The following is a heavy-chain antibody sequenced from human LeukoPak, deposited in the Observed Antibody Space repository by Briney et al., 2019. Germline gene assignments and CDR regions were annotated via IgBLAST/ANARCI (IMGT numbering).Heavy chain of an antibody. J-gene: IGHJ3*02. D-gene: IGHD6-13*01. CDR1: GGSFSGYY. Sequence: LETLSLTCAVYGGSFSGYYWSWIRQPPGKGLEWIGSIYYSGSTYYNPSLKSRVTISVDTSKNQFSLKLSSVTAANTAVYYCARGGSSSWYLSAFDIWGQGTMVTVSS. CDR2: IYYSGST. V-gene: IGHV4-34*01. CDR3: ARGGSSSWYLSAFDI.